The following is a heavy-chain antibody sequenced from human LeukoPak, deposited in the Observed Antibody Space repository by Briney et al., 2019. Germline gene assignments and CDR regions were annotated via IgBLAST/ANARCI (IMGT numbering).Heavy chain of an antibody. V-gene: IGHV3-23*01. CDR1: GFTFSYYA. CDR2: ISGTGGST. J-gene: IGHJ4*02. Sequence: PGGSLRLSCAASGFTFSYYAMNWVRQAPGKGLEWVSGISGTGGSTYCADSEKGRFTISRYNSKNTLYLQMNSLRAEDTAVYYCAKVRFGDRQLFDSWGQGTLVIVSS. D-gene: IGHD3-10*01. CDR3: AKVRFGDRQLFDS.